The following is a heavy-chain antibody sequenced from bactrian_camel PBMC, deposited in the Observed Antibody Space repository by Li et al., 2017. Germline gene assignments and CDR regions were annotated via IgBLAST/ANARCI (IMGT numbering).Heavy chain of an antibody. CDR3: AAARVDCYSGSWANEWEYDY. CDR2: RSVSGAYT. Sequence: LVESGGGSVQAGGSLRLSCVASGYSYRSIGWFRQAPGKEREGVASRSVSGAYTFYADSVKGRFTISRDDAKNTLVLQMNGLKPEDTAMYYCAAARVDCYSGSWANEWEYDYWGQGTQVTVS. J-gene: IGHJ4*01. CDR1: GYSYRS. V-gene: IGHV3S63*01. D-gene: IGHD3*01.